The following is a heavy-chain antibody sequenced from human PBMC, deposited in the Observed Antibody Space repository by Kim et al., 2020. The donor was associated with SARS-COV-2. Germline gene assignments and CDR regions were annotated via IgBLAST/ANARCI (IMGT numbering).Heavy chain of an antibody. V-gene: IGHV4-39*02. CDR3: AGKSYSNYFDY. D-gene: IGHD4-4*01. CDR1: RAFITSDSYY. Sequence: SETLSLTCTVSRAFITSDSYYWGWIRQPLGKGLEWIGIIYYNGNSKYNPSPNGRVTMSVDTSKSLFSLKVTSVTAADTAVYYCAGKSYSNYFDYWGQGILVTVSS. J-gene: IGHJ4*02. CDR2: IYYNGNS.